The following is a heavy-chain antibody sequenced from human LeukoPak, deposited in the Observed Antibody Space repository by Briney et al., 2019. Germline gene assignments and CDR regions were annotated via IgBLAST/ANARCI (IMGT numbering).Heavy chain of an antibody. Sequence: GGSLRLSCAASGXTFTSYVMSWVRQAPGKGREWVSAITGGSDSTYYADSVKGRFTISRDNSKNTLYVQMNSLRAEDTAVYYCAKGSSGARPYFFDYWGQGTLITVSS. J-gene: IGHJ4*02. CDR2: ITGGSDST. CDR3: AKGSSGARPYFFDY. V-gene: IGHV3-23*01. CDR1: GXTFTSYV.